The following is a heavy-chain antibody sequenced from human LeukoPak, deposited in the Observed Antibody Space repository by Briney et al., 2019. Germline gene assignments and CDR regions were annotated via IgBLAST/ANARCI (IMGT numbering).Heavy chain of an antibody. V-gene: IGHV1-2*02. Sequence: GASVKVSCKASGYTFTGYYMHWVRQAPGQGLEWMGWINPNSGGTNYAQKFQGRVTMTRDTSISTAYMELGWLTSDDTAVYYCVRARTYYFDYWGQGTLATVSS. J-gene: IGHJ4*02. CDR1: GYTFTGYY. CDR2: INPNSGGT. CDR3: VRARTYYFDY.